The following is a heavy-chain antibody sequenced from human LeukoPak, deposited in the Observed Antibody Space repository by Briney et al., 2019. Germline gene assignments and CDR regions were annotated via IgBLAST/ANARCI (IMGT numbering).Heavy chain of an antibody. CDR1: GFTFSSYE. D-gene: IGHD6-19*01. CDR3: APQEDSSGWNAPDT. Sequence: GGSLRLSCAASGFTFSSYEMNWVRQAPGKGLEWVSYISRSGSTRYYADSVKGRFTISRDNAKNALYLQMNSLRAEDTAVYYCAPQEDSSGWNAPDTWGQGTLVTVSS. CDR2: ISRSGSTR. J-gene: IGHJ4*02. V-gene: IGHV3-48*03.